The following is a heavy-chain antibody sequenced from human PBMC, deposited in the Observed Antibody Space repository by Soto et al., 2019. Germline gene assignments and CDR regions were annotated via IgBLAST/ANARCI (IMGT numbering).Heavy chain of an antibody. J-gene: IGHJ4*02. CDR3: ISTLGARFDY. D-gene: IGHD3-3*02. V-gene: IGHV1-8*01. CDR2: MNPNSGNT. Sequence: ASVKVSCKASGYTFTSYDINWVRQATGQGLEWMGWMNPNSGNTGYAQKFQGRVTMTSDTSTSSVYMEVSSLRSEDTAVYYCISTLGARFDYWGQGTLVTVSS. CDR1: GYTFTSYD.